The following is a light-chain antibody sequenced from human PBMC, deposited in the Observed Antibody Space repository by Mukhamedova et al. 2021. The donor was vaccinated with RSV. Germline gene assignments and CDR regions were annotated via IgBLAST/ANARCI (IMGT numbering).Light chain of an antibody. J-gene: IGKJ4*01. CDR3: MQATQYHRLT. V-gene: IGKV2-24*01. Sequence: GVPDRFSGSGAGTDFTLKISRVEAEDVGVYYCMQATQYHRLTFGGGTKVEIK.